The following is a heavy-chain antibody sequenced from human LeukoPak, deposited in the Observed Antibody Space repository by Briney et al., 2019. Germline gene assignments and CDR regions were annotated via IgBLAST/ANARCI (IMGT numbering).Heavy chain of an antibody. CDR3: ARALYSSGWYGPLAEYFQH. CDR1: GFTFSSYA. V-gene: IGHV3-30-3*01. CDR2: ISYDGSYK. Sequence: PGGSLSLSCAASGFTFSSYAMHWARQAPGKGLEWVAVISYDGSYKYYADSVKGRFTISRDNSKNTLYLQMSSLRAEDTAVYYCARALYSSGWYGPLAEYFQHWGQGTLVTVSS. D-gene: IGHD6-19*01. J-gene: IGHJ1*01.